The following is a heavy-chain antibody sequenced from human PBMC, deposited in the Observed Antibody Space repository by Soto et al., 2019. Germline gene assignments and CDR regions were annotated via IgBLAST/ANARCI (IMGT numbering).Heavy chain of an antibody. CDR2: IRSKANNYAT. Sequence: PGGSLRLSCAASGFTFSGSAMHWVRQASGKGLEWVGRIRSKANNYATAYAASVKGRFTISRDDSKNTAYLQMTSLKTEDTAVYYCTRLGYCPTTSCYATWSFDYWGQGTLVTVSS. CDR1: GFTFSGSA. V-gene: IGHV3-73*01. J-gene: IGHJ4*02. CDR3: TRLGYCPTTSCYATWSFDY. D-gene: IGHD2-2*01.